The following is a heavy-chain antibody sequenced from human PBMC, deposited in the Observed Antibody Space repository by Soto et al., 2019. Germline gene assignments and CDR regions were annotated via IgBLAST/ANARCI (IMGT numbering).Heavy chain of an antibody. CDR1: GLDFSSEV. CDR3: AKVGPSHYYGMDV. CDR2: ISGSGRTI. Sequence: GGSLRLSCAASGLDFSSEVMCWVRQAPGKGLEWVSSISGSGRTIYHADSMRGRFATSRDNSKNSLYLQLNNLRVDDTAVYYCAKVGPSHYYGMDVWGQGTTVTVSS. J-gene: IGHJ6*02. D-gene: IGHD1-26*01. V-gene: IGHV3-23*01.